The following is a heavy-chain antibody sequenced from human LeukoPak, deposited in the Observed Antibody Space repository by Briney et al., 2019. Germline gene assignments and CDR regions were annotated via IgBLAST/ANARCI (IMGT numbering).Heavy chain of an antibody. J-gene: IGHJ4*02. CDR3: VSHYYDILTGYTPRFDY. CDR1: GGSISSGGYY. V-gene: IGHV4-31*03. CDR2: IYYSGST. D-gene: IGHD3-9*01. Sequence: PSQTLSLTCTVSGGSISSGGYYWSWIRQHPGKGLEWIGYIYYSGSTYYNPSLKSRVTISVDTSKNQFSLKLSSVTAADTAVYYCVSHYYDILTGYTPRFDYWGQGTLVTVSS.